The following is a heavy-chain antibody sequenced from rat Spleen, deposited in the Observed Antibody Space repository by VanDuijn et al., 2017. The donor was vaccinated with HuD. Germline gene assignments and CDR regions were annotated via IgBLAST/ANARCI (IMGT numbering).Heavy chain of an antibody. CDR3: TRDRILRSTGFDY. Sequence: EVQLVETGGGLVQPGRSLKLSCVASGFTFSRYWMYWVRQAPTKGLEWVATISYDGDTTYYRDSVKGRFNISRDNAKSSLYLQMDSLRSEDTATYYCTRDRILRSTGFDYWGQGVMVTVSS. J-gene: IGHJ2*01. D-gene: IGHD1-6*01. CDR2: ISYDGDTT. CDR1: GFTFSRYW. V-gene: IGHV5-20*01.